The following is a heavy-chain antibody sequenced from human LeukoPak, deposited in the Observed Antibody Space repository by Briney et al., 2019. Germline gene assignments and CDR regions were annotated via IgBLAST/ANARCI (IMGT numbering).Heavy chain of an antibody. D-gene: IGHD4-17*01. V-gene: IGHV3-33*06. CDR1: GFTFSSYG. CDR3: VKTYGDYYYYGMDV. Sequence: PGRSLRLSCAASGFTFSSYGMHWVRQAPGKGLEWVAVIWYDGSNKYYADSVKGRFTISRDNSKNTLYLQMNSLRAEDTAVYYCVKTYGDYYYYGMDVWGQGTTVTVSS. J-gene: IGHJ6*02. CDR2: IWYDGSNK.